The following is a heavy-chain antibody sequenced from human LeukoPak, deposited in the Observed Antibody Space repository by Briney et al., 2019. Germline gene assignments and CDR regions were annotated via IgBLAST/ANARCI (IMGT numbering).Heavy chain of an antibody. CDR3: AREMSRSNDAFDV. D-gene: IGHD1-26*01. V-gene: IGHV3-13*01. J-gene: IGHJ3*01. CDR1: GFTLSSYD. CDR2: IYKTGET. Sequence: GGSLRLSCVASGFTLSSYDMHWVRQSTGESLEWVSIIYKTGETYYPDSVKGRFTISRESAKNSLYLQMNSLGAGDTAVYYCAREMSRSNDAFDVWGQGTMVTVSS.